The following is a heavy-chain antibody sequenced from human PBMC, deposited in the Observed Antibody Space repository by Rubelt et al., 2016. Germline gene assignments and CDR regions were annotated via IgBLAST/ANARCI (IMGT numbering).Heavy chain of an antibody. CDR2: ISRSSGTI. CDR1: GFTFSSYS. D-gene: IGHD3-10*01. V-gene: IGHV3-48*01. Sequence: ASGFTFSSYSMNWVRQASGKGLEWLSYISRSSGTIYYADSVKGRFSIASDNAKNSLYLQMNSLRVEDTAVYYCARGGGSRGGPFDYWGQGTLVTASS. J-gene: IGHJ4*02. CDR3: ARGGGSRGGPFDY.